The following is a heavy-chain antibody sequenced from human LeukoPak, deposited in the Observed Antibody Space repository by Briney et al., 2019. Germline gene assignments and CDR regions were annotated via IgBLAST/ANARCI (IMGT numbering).Heavy chain of an antibody. CDR2: IYYSGST. D-gene: IGHD6-13*01. CDR3: ARSDSSSWAYFDY. J-gene: IGHJ4*02. V-gene: IGHV4-59*01. Sequence: SSETLSLTCTVSGGSLSNYYWSWIRQPPGKGLEWIGHIYYSGSTTYNPSLKSRVTISVDTSKNQFSLRLTSVTTADTAVYYCARSDSSSWAYFDYWGQGTLVTVSS. CDR1: GGSLSNYY.